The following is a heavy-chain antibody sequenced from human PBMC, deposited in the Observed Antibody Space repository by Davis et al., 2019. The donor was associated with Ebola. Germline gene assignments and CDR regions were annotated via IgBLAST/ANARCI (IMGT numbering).Heavy chain of an antibody. CDR3: AKTGYSYGYLDYWFDP. D-gene: IGHD5-18*01. J-gene: IGHJ5*02. V-gene: IGHV3-30*02. Sequence: GESLKISCAASGFTFSSYGMHWVRQAPGKGLEWVAFIRYDGSNKYYADSVKGRFTISRDNSKNTLYLQMNSLRAEDTAVYYCAKTGYSYGYLDYWFDPWGQGTLVTVSS. CDR2: IRYDGSNK. CDR1: GFTFSSYG.